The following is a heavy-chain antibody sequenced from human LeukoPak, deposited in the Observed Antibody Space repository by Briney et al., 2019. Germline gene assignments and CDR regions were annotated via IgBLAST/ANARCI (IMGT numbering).Heavy chain of an antibody. CDR3: AKGVVGATFGYFDH. V-gene: IGHV3-9*01. CDR2: ISWNSGSI. D-gene: IGHD1-26*01. J-gene: IGHJ4*02. CDR1: GFTFDDYA. Sequence: GRSLRLSCAASGFTFDDYAMHWVRQAPGKGLEWVSGISWNSGSIGYADSVKGRFTISRDNAKNSLYLQMNSLRAEDTALYYCAKGVVGATFGYFDHWGQGTLVTVSS.